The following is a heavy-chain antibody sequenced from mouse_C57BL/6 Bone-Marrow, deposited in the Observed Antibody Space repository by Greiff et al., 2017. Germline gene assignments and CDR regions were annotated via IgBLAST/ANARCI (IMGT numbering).Heavy chain of an antibody. CDR3: ARSTTVDYFDY. D-gene: IGHD1-1*01. CDR2: FYPRSGNT. J-gene: IGHJ2*01. V-gene: IGHV1-81*01. Sequence: QVQLQQSGAELARPGASVKLSCKASGYTFTSYGISWVKQRTGPGLEWIGEFYPRSGNTYYNEKFKGKATLTADKSSSTAYMELRSLTSEDSAVYFCARSTTVDYFDYWGQGTTLTVSS. CDR1: GYTFTSYG.